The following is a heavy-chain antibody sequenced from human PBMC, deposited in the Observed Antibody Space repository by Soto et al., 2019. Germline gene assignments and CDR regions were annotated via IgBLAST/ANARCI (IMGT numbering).Heavy chain of an antibody. CDR3: ARARRYYYDSSGYCHDY. CDR1: GGSFSGYY. J-gene: IGHJ4*02. D-gene: IGHD3-22*01. CDR2: INHSGST. Sequence: SETLSLTCAVYGGSFSGYYWSWIRQPPGKGLEWIGEINHSGSTNYNPSLKSRVTISVDTSKNQFSLKLSSVTAADTAVYYCARARRYYYDSSGYCHDYWGQGTLVTVS. V-gene: IGHV4-34*01.